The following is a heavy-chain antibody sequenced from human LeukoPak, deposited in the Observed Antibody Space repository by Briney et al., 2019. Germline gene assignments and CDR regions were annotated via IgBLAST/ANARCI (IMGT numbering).Heavy chain of an antibody. J-gene: IGHJ4*02. CDR2: ISGSGGDT. D-gene: IGHD2-2*01. Sequence: PGGSLRLSCAASGFTFDSYAMSWVRQAPGKGLEWVSAISGSGGDTYYADSVKGRFTISRDNSKNTLYLQMNSLRAEDTAVYYCAHRYCSRDAGISSTNCPSYFDYWGQGALVTVSS. V-gene: IGHV3-23*01. CDR1: GFTFDSYA. CDR3: AHRYCSRDAGISSTNCPSYFDY.